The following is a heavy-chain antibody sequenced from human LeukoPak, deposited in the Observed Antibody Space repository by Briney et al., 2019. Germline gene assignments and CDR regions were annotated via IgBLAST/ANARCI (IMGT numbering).Heavy chain of an antibody. V-gene: IGHV3-23*01. Sequence: GGSLRLSCAASGFTFSTYAMTWVPQAPEKGLEWVSTICNGADSTYYANFVKGRFTISRDNAKNTLYLKMNTARAAETDLSKCAKAMCTHLSAFDNWGQGTLVTVSS. J-gene: IGHJ4*02. D-gene: IGHD3-10*02. CDR1: GFTFSTYA. CDR2: ICNGADST. CDR3: AKAMCTHLSAFDN.